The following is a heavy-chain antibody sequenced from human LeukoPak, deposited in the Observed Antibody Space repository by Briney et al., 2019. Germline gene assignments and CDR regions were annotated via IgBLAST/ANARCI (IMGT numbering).Heavy chain of an antibody. J-gene: IGHJ4*02. CDR3: AREGLKLRYFDWSYYFDY. CDR1: GFTFSSYS. Sequence: GGSLRLSCAASGFTFSSYSMNWVRQAQGKGLEWVSYISSFSSTIYYADSVKGRFTISRDNAKHSLYLLMNSLRAEDTAVYYCAREGLKLRYFDWSYYFDYWGQGTLVTVSS. D-gene: IGHD3-9*01. V-gene: IGHV3-48*01. CDR2: ISSFSSTI.